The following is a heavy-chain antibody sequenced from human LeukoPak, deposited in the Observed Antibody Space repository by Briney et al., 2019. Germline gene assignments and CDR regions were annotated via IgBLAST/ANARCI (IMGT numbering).Heavy chain of an antibody. V-gene: IGHV4-59*12. CDR2: IYYSGST. J-gene: IGHJ3*02. CDR1: GGSISISY. CDR3: ARAEDPTRAFDI. Sequence: SETLSLTCTVSGGSISISYWNWIRQPPGKGLEWIGYIYYSGSTYYNPSLKSRVTISVDTSKNQFSLKLSSVTAADTAVYYCARAEDPTRAFDIWGQGTMVTVSS.